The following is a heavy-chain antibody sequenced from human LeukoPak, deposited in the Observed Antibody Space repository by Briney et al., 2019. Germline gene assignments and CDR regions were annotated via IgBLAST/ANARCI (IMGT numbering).Heavy chain of an antibody. J-gene: IGHJ4*02. V-gene: IGHV3-23*01. CDR3: APHPNYDFWSGYYSYFDY. CDR1: GFTFSSYA. CDR2: ISGSGGST. Sequence: GGSLRLSCAASGFTFSSYAMSWVSQAPGKGLEWVSSISGSGGSTYYADSVKGRFTISRDNSKNTLYLQMNSLRAEDTAVYYCAPHPNYDFWSGYYSYFDYWGQGTLVTVSS. D-gene: IGHD3-3*01.